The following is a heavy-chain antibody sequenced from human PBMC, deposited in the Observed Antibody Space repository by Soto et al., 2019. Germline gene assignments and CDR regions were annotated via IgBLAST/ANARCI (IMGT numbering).Heavy chain of an antibody. Sequence: SGPTLVNPTQTLTLTCTFSGFSLSTSQVGVGWIRQPPGKALEWLAHVYWNDAKRYSPSLKDRLAISKDTSSNQVVLTITNMDPGDTATYFCAHAGDYDLLTFDHWGPGTLVTVSS. V-gene: IGHV2-5*01. D-gene: IGHD4-17*01. CDR1: GFSLSTSQVG. CDR2: VYWNDAK. CDR3: AHAGDYDLLTFDH. J-gene: IGHJ4*02.